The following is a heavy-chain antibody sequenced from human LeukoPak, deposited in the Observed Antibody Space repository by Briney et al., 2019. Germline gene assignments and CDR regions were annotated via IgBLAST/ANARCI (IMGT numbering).Heavy chain of an antibody. Sequence: GGSLRLSCAASGFTFSSYAMSWVREAPGKGLEWVSAISGSGGNTYYADSVKGRFTISRDNPKNTLYLQMNSLRAEDTAVYYCARRRNYDILTGYYTPFDYWGQGTLVTVSS. V-gene: IGHV3-23*01. CDR1: GFTFSSYA. J-gene: IGHJ4*02. CDR2: ISGSGGNT. CDR3: ARRRNYDILTGYYTPFDY. D-gene: IGHD3-9*01.